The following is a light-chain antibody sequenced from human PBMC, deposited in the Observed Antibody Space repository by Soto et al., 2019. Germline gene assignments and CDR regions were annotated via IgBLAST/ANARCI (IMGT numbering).Light chain of an antibody. J-gene: IGLJ7*01. CDR2: EVN. CDR3: SSYSSTNSPYV. CDR1: NSDIGSYNF. V-gene: IGLV2-14*01. Sequence: QSVLTQPASVSGSPGQSITISCTGTNSDIGSYNFVSWYQQHPGRAPKLIISEVNIRPSGVSNRFSGSKSGNTASLTISGLQPEDEADFYCSSYSSTNSPYVFGSGTQLTVL.